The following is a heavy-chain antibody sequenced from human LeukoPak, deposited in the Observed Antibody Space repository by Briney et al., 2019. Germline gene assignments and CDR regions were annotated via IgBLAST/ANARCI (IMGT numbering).Heavy chain of an antibody. CDR1: GGSISSSGYY. Sequence: SETLSLTCTVSGGSISSSGYYWGWIRQPPGKGLEWIGSIYSSESTYYNPSLKSRVTISINTSKNQFSLKLNSVTAADTAVYYCATTTIRLGYWGQGTLVTVSS. V-gene: IGHV4-39*07. J-gene: IGHJ4*02. D-gene: IGHD1-26*01. CDR3: ATTTIRLGY. CDR2: IYSSEST.